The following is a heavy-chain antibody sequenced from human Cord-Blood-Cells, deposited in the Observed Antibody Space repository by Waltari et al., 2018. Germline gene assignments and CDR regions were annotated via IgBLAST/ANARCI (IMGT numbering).Heavy chain of an antibody. D-gene: IGHD4-17*01. V-gene: IGHV4-39*01. CDR2: IYYSWST. CDR1: GGSISSSSYY. Sequence: QLQLQESGPGLVKPSETLSLTCTVSGGSISSSSYYWGWIRQPPGKVLEWIGSIYYSWSTSYNPSLKSRITISVDTSKNQFSLKLRSVTAADTAVYYCARPSGDYAIFDYWGQGTLVTVSS. CDR3: ARPSGDYAIFDY. J-gene: IGHJ4*02.